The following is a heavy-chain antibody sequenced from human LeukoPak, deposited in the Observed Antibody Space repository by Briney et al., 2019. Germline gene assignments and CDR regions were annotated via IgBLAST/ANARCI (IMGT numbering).Heavy chain of an antibody. CDR2: ISSYSSTI. CDR1: GFTFSTYS. J-gene: IGHJ4*02. Sequence: GGSLRLSCAASGFTFSTYSMNWVRQAPGKGLEWVSYISSYSSTIYYADSVEGRFTISRDNAKNSLYLQMNSLRVEDTAVYYCARGNLRGGHYFDYWGQGTLVTVSS. CDR3: ARGNLRGGHYFDY. V-gene: IGHV3-48*01. D-gene: IGHD3-10*01.